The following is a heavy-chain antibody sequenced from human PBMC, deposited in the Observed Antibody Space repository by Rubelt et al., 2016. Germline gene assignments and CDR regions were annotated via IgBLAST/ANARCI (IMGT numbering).Heavy chain of an antibody. J-gene: IGHJ6*02. D-gene: IGHD6-19*01. CDR1: GGSFSGYY. CDR2: INHSGST. Sequence: QVQLQQWGAGLLKPSETLSLTCAVYGGSFSGYYWSWIRQPPGKGLEWIGEINHSGSTNYNPSLTRSVTKSVDTSKNQFSLKLSSVTAADTAVYYCARVGPYSSEMDVWGQGTTVTVSS. V-gene: IGHV4-34*01. CDR3: ARVGPYSSEMDV.